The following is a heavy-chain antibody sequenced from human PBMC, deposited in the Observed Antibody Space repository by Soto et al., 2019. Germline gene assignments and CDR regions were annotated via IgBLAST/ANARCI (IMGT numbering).Heavy chain of an antibody. CDR1: GGTFSSYT. CDR2: IIPILGIA. CDR3: ARREECDVDY. D-gene: IGHD1-26*01. V-gene: IGHV1-69*02. J-gene: IGHJ4*02. Sequence: QVQLVQSGAEVKKPGSSVKVSCKASGGTFSSYTISWVRQAPGQGLEWMGRIIPILGIANYAQKFQGRVTTTADKSRSTAYMELSSLRSEDTAVDYCARREECDVDYWGQGSLVAVSS.